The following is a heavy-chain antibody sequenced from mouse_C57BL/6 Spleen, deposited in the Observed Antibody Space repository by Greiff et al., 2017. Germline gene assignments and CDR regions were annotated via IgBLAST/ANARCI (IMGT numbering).Heavy chain of an antibody. Sequence: QVHVKQPGAELVKPGASVKLSCKASGYTFTSYWMHWVKQRPGRGLEWIGSIDPNSGATKYNEKYKSKATLTVDKPSSTAYMQLISLTSEDSAVYCCARRGSYVGYSAWFAYWGQGTLVTVSA. CDR3: ARRGSYVGYSAWFAY. V-gene: IGHV1-72*01. D-gene: IGHD2-3*01. CDR1: GYTFTSYW. CDR2: IDPNSGAT. J-gene: IGHJ3*01.